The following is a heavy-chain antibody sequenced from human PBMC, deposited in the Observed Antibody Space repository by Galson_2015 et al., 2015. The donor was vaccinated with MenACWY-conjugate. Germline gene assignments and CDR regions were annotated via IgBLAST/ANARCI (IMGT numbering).Heavy chain of an antibody. CDR1: GDSITISTW. Sequence: LSLTCAVSGDSITISTWWSWVRQPPGKGLEWIGEIYHSGSTNYNPSLKSRVTISVDKSKNQFSLRLNSVTAADTADYYCARKIYGDYVGWFDSWGQGILITVSS. V-gene: IGHV4-4*02. CDR2: IYHSGST. D-gene: IGHD4-17*01. CDR3: ARKIYGDYVGWFDS. J-gene: IGHJ5*01.